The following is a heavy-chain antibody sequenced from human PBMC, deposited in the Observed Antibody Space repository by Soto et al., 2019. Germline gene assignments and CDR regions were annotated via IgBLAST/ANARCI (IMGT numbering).Heavy chain of an antibody. D-gene: IGHD3-3*01. Sequence: GGSLRLSCAASGFTFSSYAMSWVRQAPGKGLEWVSAISGSGGSTYYADSVKGRFTISRDNSKNTLYLQMNSLRAEDTAVYYCAKDRSIFAVLLIQYYFDYWGQGTLVTVSS. CDR3: AKDRSIFAVLLIQYYFDY. V-gene: IGHV3-23*01. J-gene: IGHJ4*02. CDR1: GFTFSSYA. CDR2: ISGSGGST.